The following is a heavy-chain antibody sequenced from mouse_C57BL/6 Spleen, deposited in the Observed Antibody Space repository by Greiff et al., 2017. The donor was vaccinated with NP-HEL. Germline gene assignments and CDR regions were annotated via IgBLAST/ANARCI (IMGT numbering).Heavy chain of an antibody. CDR3: ARRTGHFDY. CDR1: GYTFTDYY. D-gene: IGHD4-1*01. V-gene: IGHV1-76*01. CDR2: IYPGSGNT. Sequence: QVQLQQSGAELVRPGASVKLSCKASGYTFTDYYINWVKQRPGQGLEWIARIYPGSGNTYYNEKFKGKATLTAEKSSSTAYMQLSSLTSEDSAVYFCARRTGHFDYWGQGTTLTVSS. J-gene: IGHJ2*01.